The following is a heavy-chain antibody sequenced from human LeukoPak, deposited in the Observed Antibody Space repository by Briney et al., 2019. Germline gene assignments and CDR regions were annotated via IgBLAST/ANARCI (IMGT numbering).Heavy chain of an antibody. CDR1: GGSISSGSYY. Sequence: PSQTLSLTCTVSGGSISSGSYYWSWIRQPAGKGLEWIGRMYTSGSTNYNPSLKSRVTISVDTSKNQFSLKLSSVTAADTAVYYCARGGGYCSGGSCYSSSDYWGQGTLVTVSS. J-gene: IGHJ4*02. CDR2: MYTSGST. V-gene: IGHV4-61*02. CDR3: ARGGGYCSGGSCYSSSDY. D-gene: IGHD2-15*01.